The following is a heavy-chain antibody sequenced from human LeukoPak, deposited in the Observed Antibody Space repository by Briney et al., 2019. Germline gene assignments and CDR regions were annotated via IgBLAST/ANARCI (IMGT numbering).Heavy chain of an antibody. CDR3: ALGRSSSFRRAYNWFDP. Sequence: PSETLSLTCTVSGGSISSGSYYWSWIRQPAGKGLEWIGRIYTSGSTNYNPSLKSRVTISVDTSKNQFSLKLSSVTAADTAVYYCALGRSSSFRRAYNWFDPWGQGTLVTVSS. D-gene: IGHD6-6*01. J-gene: IGHJ5*02. CDR1: GGSISSGSYY. V-gene: IGHV4-61*02. CDR2: IYTSGST.